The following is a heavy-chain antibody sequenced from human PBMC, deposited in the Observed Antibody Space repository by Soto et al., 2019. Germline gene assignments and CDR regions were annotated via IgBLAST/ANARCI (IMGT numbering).Heavy chain of an antibody. D-gene: IGHD3-10*01. CDR2: TKTDGTT. CDR1: GFTFSRHW. V-gene: IGHV3-74*01. J-gene: IGHJ3*02. Sequence: GGSLRLSCAASGFTFSRHWIHWVRQAPGQGLVWVSRTKTDGTTSFADSVRGRFAISRDNAENTLYLQMNSLRAEDTAVYYCVRDMRPVPWYGGISSAFDMWGQGTMVTVSS. CDR3: VRDMRPVPWYGGISSAFDM.